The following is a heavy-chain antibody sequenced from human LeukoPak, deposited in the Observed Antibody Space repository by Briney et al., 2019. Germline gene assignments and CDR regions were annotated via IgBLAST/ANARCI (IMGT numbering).Heavy chain of an antibody. Sequence: PGGSLRLSCAASGFTFSSYEMNWVRQAPGKGLQWISYISSSGTTIYYADSVKGRFTISRDNAKNSLYLQMNSLRAEDTAIYYCARGHKDTTWPGGYFDLWGRGTLVTVSS. CDR1: GFTFSSYE. J-gene: IGHJ2*01. CDR2: ISSSGTTI. D-gene: IGHD1-14*01. V-gene: IGHV3-48*03. CDR3: ARGHKDTTWPGGYFDL.